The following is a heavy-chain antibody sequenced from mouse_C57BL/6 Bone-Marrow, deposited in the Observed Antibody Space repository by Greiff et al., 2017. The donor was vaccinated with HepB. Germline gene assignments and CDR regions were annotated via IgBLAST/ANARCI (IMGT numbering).Heavy chain of an antibody. CDR2: ISYDGSN. J-gene: IGHJ4*01. D-gene: IGHD1-1*01. CDR3: ARDRGYGSSYPYAMDY. CDR1: GYSITSGYY. Sequence: EVKLVESGPGLVKPSQSLSLTCSVTGYSITSGYYWNWIRQFPGNKLEWMGYISYDGSNNYNPSLKNRISITRDTSKNQFFLKLNSVTTEDTATYYCARDRGYGSSYPYAMDYWGQGTSVTVSS. V-gene: IGHV3-6*01.